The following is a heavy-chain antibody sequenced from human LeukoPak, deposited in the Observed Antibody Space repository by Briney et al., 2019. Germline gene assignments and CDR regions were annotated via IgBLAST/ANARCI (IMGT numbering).Heavy chain of an antibody. CDR2: IWYDGSNK. CDR3: ARESTGSDFDY. CDR1: GFTFSSYG. J-gene: IGHJ4*02. V-gene: IGHV3-33*01. D-gene: IGHD4-17*01. Sequence: GGSLRLSCAASGFTFSSYGMHWVRQAPGKGLEWVAVIWYDGSNKYYADSVKGRFTISRDNSKNPLYLQMNSLRAEDTAVYYCARESTGSDFDYWGQGTLVTVSS.